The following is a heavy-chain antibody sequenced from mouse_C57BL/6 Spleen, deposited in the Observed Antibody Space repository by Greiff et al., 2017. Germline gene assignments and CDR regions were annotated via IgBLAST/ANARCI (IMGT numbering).Heavy chain of an antibody. D-gene: IGHD3-2*02. CDR3: AKTAQASAWFAY. V-gene: IGHV1-75*01. J-gene: IGHJ3*01. CDR1: GYTFTDYY. Sequence: QVHVKQSGPELVKPGASVKISCKASGYTFTDYYINWVKQRPGQGLEWIGWIFPGSGSTYYNEKFKGKATLTVDKSSSTAYMLLSSLTSEDSAVYFCAKTAQASAWFAYWGQGTLVTVSA. CDR2: IFPGSGST.